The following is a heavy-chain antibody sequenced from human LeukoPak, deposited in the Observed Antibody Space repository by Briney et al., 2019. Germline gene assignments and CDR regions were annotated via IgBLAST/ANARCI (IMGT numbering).Heavy chain of an antibody. CDR3: ARPSVYCSSTSCNYYYGMDV. V-gene: IGHV1-69*06. Sequence: SVKVSCKASGGTFSSYAISWVRQAPGQGLEWMGGIIPIFGTANYAQKFQGRVTITADKSTSTAYMELSSLRSEDTAVYYCARPSVYCSSTSCNYYYGMDVWGKGTTVTVSS. D-gene: IGHD2-2*01. CDR1: GGTFSSYA. CDR2: IIPIFGTA. J-gene: IGHJ6*04.